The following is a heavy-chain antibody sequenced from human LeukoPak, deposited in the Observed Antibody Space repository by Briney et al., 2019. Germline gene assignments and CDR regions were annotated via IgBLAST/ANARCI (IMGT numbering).Heavy chain of an antibody. CDR1: GFTFSSYD. D-gene: IGHD6-13*01. V-gene: IGHV3-13*01. J-gene: IGHJ6*01. CDR2: IGTAGDT. Sequence: GGSLRLSCAASGFTFSSYDMHWVRQATGKGLEWVSAIGTAGDTYYPGSGKGRFTISRENAKNSLYLQMSSMRAGDTAVYYCTRSIAAAGPYYYYYFGMDVWGQRATVTVSS. CDR3: TRSIAAAGPYYYYYFGMDV.